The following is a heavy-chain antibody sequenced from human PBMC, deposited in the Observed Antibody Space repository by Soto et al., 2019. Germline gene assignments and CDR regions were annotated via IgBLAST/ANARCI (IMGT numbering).Heavy chain of an antibody. CDR3: ARELPGLGGMDV. CDR1: GFTFSSYA. CDR2: ISYDGSNK. Sequence: QVQLVESGGGVVQPGRSLRLSCAASGFTFSSYAMHWVRQAPGKGLEWVAVISYDGSNKYYADSVKGRFTISRDNSKNRVYLQMNSRRAEDTAVDYCARELPGLGGMDVWGQGTTVTVSS. V-gene: IGHV3-30-3*01. J-gene: IGHJ6*02.